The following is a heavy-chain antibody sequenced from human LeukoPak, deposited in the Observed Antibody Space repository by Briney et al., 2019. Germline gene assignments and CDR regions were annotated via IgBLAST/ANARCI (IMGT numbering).Heavy chain of an antibody. V-gene: IGHV3-11*01. CDR2: ISGSGSTM. D-gene: IGHD3-22*01. CDR3: AREARMIYYDSSGYYPIDY. J-gene: IGHJ4*02. Sequence: GGSLRLSCAASGFTFSDYYMTWVRQAPGKGLEWLSDISGSGSTMYYADSVKGRFTISRDNAKNSLYLQINSVRAEDTAVYYCAREARMIYYDSSGYYPIDYWDQGTLVTVSS. CDR1: GFTFSDYY.